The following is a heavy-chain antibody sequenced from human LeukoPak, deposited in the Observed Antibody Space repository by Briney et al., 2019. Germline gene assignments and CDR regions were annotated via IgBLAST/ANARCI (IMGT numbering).Heavy chain of an antibody. CDR1: GGSISSYY. CDR2: IYYSGST. Sequence: SETLSLTRTVSGGSISSYYWSWIRQPPGKGLEWIGYIYYSGSTNYNPSLKSRVTISVDTSKNQFSLKLSSVTAADTAVYYCARAITAGVPNFDYWGQGTLVTVSS. CDR3: ARAITAGVPNFDY. J-gene: IGHJ4*02. V-gene: IGHV4-59*01. D-gene: IGHD1-1*01.